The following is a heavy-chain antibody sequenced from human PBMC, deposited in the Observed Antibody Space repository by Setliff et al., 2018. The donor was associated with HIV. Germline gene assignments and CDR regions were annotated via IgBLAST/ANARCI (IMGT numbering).Heavy chain of an antibody. V-gene: IGHV4-34*01. Sequence: SETLSLTCVVYGGSFTNFYWSWIRQPPGEGLEWIGEINHSGSTNYNPSLKSRVTISVDPSKNQFSLKLSSVTAADTAMYYCARGRVDIVVTDYLDVWGKGTTVTVSS. CDR2: INHSGST. CDR3: ARGRVDIVVTDYLDV. D-gene: IGHD5-12*01. J-gene: IGHJ6*03. CDR1: GGSFTNFY.